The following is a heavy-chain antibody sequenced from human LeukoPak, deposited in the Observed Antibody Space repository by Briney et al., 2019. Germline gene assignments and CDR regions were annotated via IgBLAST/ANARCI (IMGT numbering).Heavy chain of an antibody. Sequence: ASVKVSCKASGGTFSNYAISWVRQAPGQGLEWMGGIIPIFGTANYAQKFRGRVTITADKSTRTAYMELSSLRSEDTAVYYCTKASLAFGTKYFDPWGQGTLVTVSS. CDR1: GGTFSNYA. V-gene: IGHV1-69*06. D-gene: IGHD3-10*01. CDR3: TKASLAFGTKYFDP. J-gene: IGHJ5*02. CDR2: IIPIFGTA.